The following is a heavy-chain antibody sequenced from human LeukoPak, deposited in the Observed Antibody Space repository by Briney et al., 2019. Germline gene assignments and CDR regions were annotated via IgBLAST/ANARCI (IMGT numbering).Heavy chain of an antibody. CDR1: GYTFTSYY. V-gene: IGHV1-46*01. J-gene: IGHJ5*02. CDR3: ARESGSRSWFDP. D-gene: IGHD6-13*01. Sequence: ASVKVSCKSSGYTFTSYYMHWVRQAPGQGLEWMGIINPIGGSTSYAQRFQGRVTMTRDTSTSTVYMELSSLRSEDTAVYYCARESGSRSWFDPWGLGTPVTVSS. CDR2: INPIGGST.